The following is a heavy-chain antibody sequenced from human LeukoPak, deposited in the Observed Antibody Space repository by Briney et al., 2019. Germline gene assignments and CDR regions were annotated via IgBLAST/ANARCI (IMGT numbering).Heavy chain of an antibody. CDR2: ISLSSTYT. CDR1: GFTFSDYH. J-gene: IGHJ4*02. V-gene: IGHV3-11*06. D-gene: IGHD3-10*01. CDR3: ARDGWFGELDKDHFDY. Sequence: GGSLRLSCTASGFTFSDYHMSWIRQAPGKGLEWVSYISLSSTYTNYADSVKGRFTISRDNAKNLLYLQMNSLRVEDTAVYYCARDGWFGELDKDHFDYWGQGTLVTVSS.